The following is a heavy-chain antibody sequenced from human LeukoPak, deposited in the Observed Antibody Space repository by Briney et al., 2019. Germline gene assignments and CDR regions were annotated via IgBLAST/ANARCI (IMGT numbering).Heavy chain of an antibody. CDR1: GFAFDEHG. CDR2: FNWSGGST. D-gene: IGHD2-2*01. J-gene: IGHJ4*02. V-gene: IGHV3-20*04. Sequence: GGSLRLSCTASGFAFDEHGMSWLRQVPGKGLEWVSGFNWSGGSTGYADPLRGRFTISRDNAKNSLYLQMDSLRAEDTALYYCARAPITSPFYFDYWGQGTLVTVSS. CDR3: ARAPITSPFYFDY.